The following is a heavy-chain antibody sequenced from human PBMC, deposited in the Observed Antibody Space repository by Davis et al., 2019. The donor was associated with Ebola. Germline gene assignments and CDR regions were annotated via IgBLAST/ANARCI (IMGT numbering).Heavy chain of an antibody. CDR3: TRGFYYDTSGYYPTTYWFDP. CDR1: GYSFTSYW. CDR2: IYPGDSDT. D-gene: IGHD3-22*01. Sequence: GESLKISCKGSGYSFTSYWIGWVRQMPGKGLEWMGIIYPGDSDTRYSPSFQGQVTISADKSISTAYLQWSSLKASDTAMYYCTRGFYYDTSGYYPTTYWFDPWGQGTLVTVSS. J-gene: IGHJ5*02. V-gene: IGHV5-51*01.